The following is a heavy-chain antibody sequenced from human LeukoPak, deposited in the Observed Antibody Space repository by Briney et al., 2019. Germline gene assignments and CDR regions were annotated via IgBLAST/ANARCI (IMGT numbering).Heavy chain of an antibody. J-gene: IGHJ6*03. CDR1: GYTFTGYY. CDR2: INPNSGGT. CDR3: ARGDTYYYYYYMDV. Sequence: ASVKVSCKASGYTFTGYYMHWVRQAPGQGPEWMGWINPNSGGTNYAQKFQGRVTMTRDTSISTAYMELSRLRSDDTAVYYCARGDTYYYYYYMDVWGKGTTVTVSS. V-gene: IGHV1-2*02.